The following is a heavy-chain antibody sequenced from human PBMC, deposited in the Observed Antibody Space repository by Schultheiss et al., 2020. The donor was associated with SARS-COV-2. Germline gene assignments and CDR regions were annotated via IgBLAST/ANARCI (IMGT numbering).Heavy chain of an antibody. D-gene: IGHD3-10*01. Sequence: ASVKVSCKTSGYTFTGYYLHWVRQAPGQGLEWMGWINPNSGGTNFAQKFQGRVTMTRDTSISTAYMELSSLRSDDTAVYYCARDGGAYYYYMDVWGKGTTVTVSS. V-gene: IGHV1-2*02. CDR2: INPNSGGT. CDR3: ARDGGAYYYYMDV. J-gene: IGHJ6*03. CDR1: GYTFTGYY.